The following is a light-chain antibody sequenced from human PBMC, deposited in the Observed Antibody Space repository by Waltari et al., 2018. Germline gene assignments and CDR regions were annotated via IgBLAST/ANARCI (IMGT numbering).Light chain of an antibody. J-gene: IGKJ4*01. CDR3: QQYGSL. CDR1: ESTSRSS. Sequence: EIVLTQSPRILSLSPGEGATLSCRASESTSRSSLAWYQQKPGQAPRLVISGTSNRATGIPGRFSGSGSGTDFTLTISRVEPEDFAVYYCQQYGSLFGGGTKVETK. CDR2: GTS. V-gene: IGKV3-20*01.